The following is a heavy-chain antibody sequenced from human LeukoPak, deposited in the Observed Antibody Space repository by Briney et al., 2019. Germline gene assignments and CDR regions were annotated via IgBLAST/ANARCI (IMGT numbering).Heavy chain of an antibody. D-gene: IGHD6-6*01. J-gene: IGHJ3*02. CDR1: GYTFTGYY. CDR3: AGDAQLDHDAFDI. Sequence: ASVKVSCKASGYTFTGYYMHWVRQAPGQGLEWMGWINPNSGGTNYAQKFQGRVTMTRDTSISTAYMELSRLRSDDTAVYYCAGDAQLDHDAFDIWGQGTMVTVSS. V-gene: IGHV1-2*02. CDR2: INPNSGGT.